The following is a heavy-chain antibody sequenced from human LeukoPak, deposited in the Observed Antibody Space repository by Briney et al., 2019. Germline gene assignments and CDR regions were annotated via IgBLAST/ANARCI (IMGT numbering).Heavy chain of an antibody. Sequence: GGSLRLSCAASGFTFSGFWMSWVRQAPGKGLEWVATIKQDGSEKYCVAPVKGRFTISRDNSKNSLYLQMNSLRAEGTAVYYCARLEGYCSGGSCYSAFDYWGQGTLVTVSS. CDR2: IKQDGSEK. CDR3: ARLEGYCSGGSCYSAFDY. D-gene: IGHD2-15*01. V-gene: IGHV3-7*05. J-gene: IGHJ4*02. CDR1: GFTFSGFW.